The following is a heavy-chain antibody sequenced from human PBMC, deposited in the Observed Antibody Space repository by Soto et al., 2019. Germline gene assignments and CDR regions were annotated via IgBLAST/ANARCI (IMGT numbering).Heavy chain of an antibody. V-gene: IGHV2-5*02. Sequence: KESGPTLVKPTQTLTLTCTFSGFSLSTSGVGVGWIRQPPGKALEWLALIYWDDDKRYSPSLKSRLTITKDTSKNQVVLTMTNMDPVDTATYHCAHSSVLRFLEGIGWFDPWGQGTLVTVSS. CDR3: AHSSVLRFLEGIGWFDP. D-gene: IGHD3-3*01. CDR1: GFSLSTSGVG. J-gene: IGHJ5*02. CDR2: IYWDDDK.